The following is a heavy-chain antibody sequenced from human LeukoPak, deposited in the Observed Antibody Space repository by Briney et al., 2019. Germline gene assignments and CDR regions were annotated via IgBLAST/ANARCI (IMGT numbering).Heavy chain of an antibody. CDR3: ARDPRGEKYFDL. Sequence: GGSLRLSCAASGFTFSSYDMHWVRQATGKGLEWVSAIGTAGDTYYLGSVKGRFTISRENAKNSLYLQMNSLRAGDTAVYYCARDPRGEKYFDLWGRGTLVTVSS. CDR2: IGTAGDT. CDR1: GFTFSSYD. J-gene: IGHJ2*01. V-gene: IGHV3-13*04. D-gene: IGHD3-10*01.